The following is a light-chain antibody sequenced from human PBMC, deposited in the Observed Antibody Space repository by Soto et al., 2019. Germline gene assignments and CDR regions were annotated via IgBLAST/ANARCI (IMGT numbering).Light chain of an antibody. CDR3: SSYAGNFWV. Sequence: QSALTQPPSASGSPGQPVTISCTGTSSDVGSYKYVSWYQQHPGKAPKLMVYEVTKRPSGVPDRFSGSKSANTASLTISGLQAEDEADYYCSSYAGNFWVFGGGTKVTVL. V-gene: IGLV2-8*01. J-gene: IGLJ3*02. CDR2: EVT. CDR1: SSDVGSYKY.